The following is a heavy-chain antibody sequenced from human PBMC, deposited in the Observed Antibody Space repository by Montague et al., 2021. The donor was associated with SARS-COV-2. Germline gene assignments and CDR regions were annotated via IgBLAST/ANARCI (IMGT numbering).Heavy chain of an antibody. CDR3: ARDGRIQLWNPSWYFDL. CDR2: ISYDGNNK. J-gene: IGHJ2*01. D-gene: IGHD5-18*01. CDR1: GFTFSSYA. Sequence: SLRLSCAASGFTFSSYAMHWVRQAPGKGLEWVAVISYDGNNKYYADSVKGRFTISRDNSKNTLYLQMNSLRAEDTAVYYCARDGRIQLWNPSWYFDLWGRGALVTVSS. V-gene: IGHV3-30-3*01.